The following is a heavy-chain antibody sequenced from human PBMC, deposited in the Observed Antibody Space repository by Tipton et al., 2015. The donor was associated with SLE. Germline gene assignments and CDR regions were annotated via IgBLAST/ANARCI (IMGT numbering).Heavy chain of an antibody. Sequence: TLSLTCAVSSGSISSTFWWSWVRQPPGKGLEWIGEIYPGGSTNYNPSLKSRVTISVDTSKNQFSLNLNSVTAADTAVYYCARDPNGGYGSFDYWGLGALVTVSS. V-gene: IGHV4-4*02. CDR1: SGSISSTFW. CDR2: IYPGGST. D-gene: IGHD7-27*01. J-gene: IGHJ4*02. CDR3: ARDPNGGYGSFDY.